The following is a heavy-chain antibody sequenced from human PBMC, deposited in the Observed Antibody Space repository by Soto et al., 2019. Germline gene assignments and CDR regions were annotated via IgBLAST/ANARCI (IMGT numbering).Heavy chain of an antibody. CDR1: GFTFSSYA. CDR2: ISGSGGST. V-gene: IGHV3-23*01. J-gene: IGHJ5*02. D-gene: IGHD3-10*01. CDR3: SKEVGSGIFYNVTAPWFDP. Sequence: PGGSLRLSCAASGFTFSSYAMSWVRQAPGKGLEWVSAISGSGGSTYYADSVKGRFTISRDNSKNTLYLQMNSLRAEDTAVYFFSKEVGSGIFYNVTAPWFDPLGQGNLLTISS.